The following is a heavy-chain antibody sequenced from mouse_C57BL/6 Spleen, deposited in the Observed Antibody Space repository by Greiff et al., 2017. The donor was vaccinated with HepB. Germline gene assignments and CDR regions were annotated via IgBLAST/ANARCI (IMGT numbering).Heavy chain of an antibody. J-gene: IGHJ3*01. CDR1: GYTFTSYW. CDR2: IYPGNSDT. CDR3: TRSVYYSNFFAY. Sequence: VQLKQSGTVLARPGASVKMSCKTSGYTFTSYWMHWVKQRPGQGLEWIGAIYPGNSDTSYNQKFKGKAKLTAVTSASTAYMELSSLTNEDSAVYYWTRSVYYSNFFAYWGQGTLVTVSA. V-gene: IGHV1-5*01. D-gene: IGHD2-5*01.